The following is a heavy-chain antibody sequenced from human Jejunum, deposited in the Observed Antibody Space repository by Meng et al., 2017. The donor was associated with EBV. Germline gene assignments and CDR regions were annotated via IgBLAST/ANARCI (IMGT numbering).Heavy chain of an antibody. Sequence: VTLQEAGPGLVKPSDPLSLTCAVSGYSMSNSNWWGWIRQPPGKGLEWIGYIYYTGTTYYNPSLKSRVTMSIDTSKNHFSLKLTSVTTMDTAVYYCAKRMPGTGFDYWGQGTLVTVSS. CDR2: IYYTGTT. V-gene: IGHV4-28*01. J-gene: IGHJ4*02. CDR3: AKRMPGTGFDY. D-gene: IGHD1-1*01. CDR1: GYSMSNSNW.